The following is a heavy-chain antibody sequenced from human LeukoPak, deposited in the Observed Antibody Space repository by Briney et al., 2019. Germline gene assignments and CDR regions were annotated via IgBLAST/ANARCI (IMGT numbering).Heavy chain of an antibody. V-gene: IGHV3-30*03. CDR2: ISYDGSNK. CDR3: ARASAMGYSSSWLYYFDY. J-gene: IGHJ4*02. D-gene: IGHD6-13*01. CDR1: GFTFSSYG. Sequence: QPGRSLRLSCAASGFTFSSYGMHWVRQAPGKGLEWVAVISYDGSNKYYADSVKGRFTISRDNSKNTLYLQMNSLRAEDTAVYYCARASAMGYSSSWLYYFDYWGQGTLVTVSS.